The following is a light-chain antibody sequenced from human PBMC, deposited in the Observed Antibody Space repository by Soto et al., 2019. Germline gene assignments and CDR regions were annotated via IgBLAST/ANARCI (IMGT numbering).Light chain of an antibody. J-gene: IGLJ2*01. CDR3: SSYAGSNNLGVV. Sequence: QSALTQPPSASGSPGQSVTISCTGTSSDVGGYNYVSWYQQHPGKAPKLMIYEVNKRPSGVPDRFSGSKSGNTASLTVSGLQAEDEADYYCSSYAGSNNLGVVFGGGTQLTV. V-gene: IGLV2-8*01. CDR1: SSDVGGYNY. CDR2: EVN.